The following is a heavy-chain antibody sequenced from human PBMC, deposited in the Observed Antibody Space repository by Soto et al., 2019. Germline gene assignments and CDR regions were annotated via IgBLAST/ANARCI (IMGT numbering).Heavy chain of an antibody. D-gene: IGHD3-22*01. CDR3: ATVGYYEGSGYTAFDI. CDR1: GGSISSGGYY. Sequence: QVQLQESGPGLVKPSQTLSLTCTVSGGSISSGGYYWSWIRQHPGKGLEWIGYIYYSGSTYYNPSPKGRTTISGAASKNQFSLKLSPVTAADTAVYFCATVGYYEGSGYTAFDIWGQGTMVTVSS. J-gene: IGHJ3*02. CDR2: IYYSGST. V-gene: IGHV4-31*03.